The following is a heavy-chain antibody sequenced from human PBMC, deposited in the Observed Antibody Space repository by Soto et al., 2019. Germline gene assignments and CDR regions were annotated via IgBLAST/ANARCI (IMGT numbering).Heavy chain of an antibody. CDR2: VSGSGSST. CDR3: AKDKTHIVVVPAAIELDY. V-gene: IGHV3-23*01. Sequence: HPGGSLRLSCAASGFTFSSYALSWVRQAPGKGLEWVSAVSGSGSSTYYADSVKGRFTISRDNSKNTLFLQMNSLRAEDTAVYYCAKDKTHIVVVPAAIELDYWGQGTLVTVSS. J-gene: IGHJ4*02. D-gene: IGHD2-2*01. CDR1: GFTFSSYA.